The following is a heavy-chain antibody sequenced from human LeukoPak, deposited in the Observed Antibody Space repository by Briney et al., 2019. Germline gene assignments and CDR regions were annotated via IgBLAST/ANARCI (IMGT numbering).Heavy chain of an antibody. CDR1: GFTFSSYG. V-gene: IGHV3-30*02. CDR3: AKDLMRWQQLGGGVWFDP. Sequence: GGSLRLSCAASGFTFSSYGMHWVRQAPGKGLEWVAFIRYDGSNKYYADSVKGRFTISRDNSKNTLYLQMNSLRAEDTAVYYCAKDLMRWQQLGGGVWFDPWGQGTLSPSPQ. D-gene: IGHD6-13*01. CDR2: IRYDGSNK. J-gene: IGHJ5*02.